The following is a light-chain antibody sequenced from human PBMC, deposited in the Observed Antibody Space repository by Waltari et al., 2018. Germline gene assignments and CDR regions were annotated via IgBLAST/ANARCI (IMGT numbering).Light chain of an antibody. CDR2: GAS. CDR3: QHYVALPVT. J-gene: IGKJ1*01. CDR1: QSVGRT. V-gene: IGKV3-20*01. Sequence: EIVLTQSPGTLSLSPGDRATLSCRASQSVGRTLAWYQPKPGQAPSLVIYGASIRATGIPDRFSGSGSGTDFSLTISRLEPEDFAVYYCQHYVALPVTFGQGTKVEIK.